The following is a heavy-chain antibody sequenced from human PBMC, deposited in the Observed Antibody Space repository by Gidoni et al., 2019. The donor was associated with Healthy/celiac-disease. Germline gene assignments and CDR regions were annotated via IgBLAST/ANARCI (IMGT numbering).Heavy chain of an antibody. J-gene: IGHJ6*02. CDR3: ARTDSGYDYYYYYGMDV. V-gene: IGHV1-69*04. CDR1: GGTFSSYG. D-gene: IGHD5-12*01. Sequence: QVQLVQSGAEVKKPGSSVKVSCKAAGGTFSSYGISWVRQAPGQGLEWMGRTIPILGIANYAQKFQGRVTITAEKSTSTAYMELSSLRSEDTAVYYCARTDSGYDYYYYYGMDVWGQGTTVTVSS. CDR2: TIPILGIA.